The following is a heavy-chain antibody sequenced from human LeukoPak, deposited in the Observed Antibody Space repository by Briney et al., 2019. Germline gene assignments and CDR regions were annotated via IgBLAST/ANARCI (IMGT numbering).Heavy chain of an antibody. J-gene: IGHJ4*02. D-gene: IGHD1-26*01. V-gene: IGHV3-53*01. CDR1: GFTFSSYG. CDR3: ARGAIFVGGVGAQDY. Sequence: PGGSLRLSCAASGFTFSSYGMNWVRQAPGKGLEWVSVIYSGGSTFYADSVKGRFTISRDNSKNTLFLQMHSLRAEDTAVYYCARGAIFVGGVGAQDYWGQGTLVTVSS. CDR2: IYSGGST.